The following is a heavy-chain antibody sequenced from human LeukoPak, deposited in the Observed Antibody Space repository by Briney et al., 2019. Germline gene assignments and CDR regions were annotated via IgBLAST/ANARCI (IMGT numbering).Heavy chain of an antibody. V-gene: IGHV3-23*01. J-gene: IGHJ4*02. CDR2: ISGSGGST. D-gene: IGHD6-13*01. CDR1: GFTFSSYG. Sequence: PGGTLRLSCAASGFTFSSYGMIWVRQAPGKGLEWASGISGSGGSTYLADSVKGRFTISRDNSKNTLYLQMNSLRADDTAVYYCAKDRPTVYSSSWLHFLDSWGQGTLVTVSS. CDR3: AKDRPTVYSSSWLHFLDS.